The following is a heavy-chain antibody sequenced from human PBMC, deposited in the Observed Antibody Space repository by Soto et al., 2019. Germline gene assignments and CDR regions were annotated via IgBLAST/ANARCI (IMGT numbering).Heavy chain of an antibody. D-gene: IGHD3-9*01. CDR3: ARVVLTITRGAFDA. J-gene: IGHJ3*01. CDR1: GGSISSSHW. V-gene: IGHV4-4*02. Sequence: QVQLQESGPGLVKPSGTLSLTCAVSGGSISSSHWWTWVRQSPGKGLEYIGEISHSGTSNSNPSLKSRVTLSVDTSKNHFSLTLTSVTDADTAVYYSARVVLTITRGAFDAWGQGTLVIVSS. CDR2: ISHSGTS.